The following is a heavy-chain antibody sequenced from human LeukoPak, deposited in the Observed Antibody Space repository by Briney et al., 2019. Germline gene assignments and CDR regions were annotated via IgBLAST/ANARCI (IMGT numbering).Heavy chain of an antibody. Sequence: SETLSLTCTVSGVSINNYYWNWIRQPPGKGLEWLGNIYHGGSTNYNPSLRSRVTMSLDTPKNQFSLTLSSVTAADTAVYFCATRRVGATFDYWGQGTLVTVSS. CDR1: GVSINNYY. D-gene: IGHD1-26*01. CDR2: IYHGGST. J-gene: IGHJ4*02. CDR3: ATRRVGATFDY. V-gene: IGHV4-59*01.